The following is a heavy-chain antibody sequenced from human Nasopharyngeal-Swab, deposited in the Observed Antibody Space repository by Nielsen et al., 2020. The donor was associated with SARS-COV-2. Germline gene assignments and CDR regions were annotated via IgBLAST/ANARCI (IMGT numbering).Heavy chain of an antibody. J-gene: IGHJ6*02. V-gene: IGHV3-15*01. D-gene: IGHD6-13*01. CDR3: TTGYSSSWYYYYGMDV. CDR1: GFTFSNAW. Sequence: GESLKISCAASGFTFSNAWMSWVRQAPGKGLEWVGRIKSKTDGGTTDYATPVKGRFTISRDESKNTLYLQMNSLKTEDTAVYYCTTGYSSSWYYYYGMDVWGQGTTVTVSS. CDR2: IKSKTDGGTT.